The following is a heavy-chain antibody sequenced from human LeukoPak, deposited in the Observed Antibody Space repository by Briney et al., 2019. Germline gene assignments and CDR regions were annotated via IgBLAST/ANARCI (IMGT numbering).Heavy chain of an antibody. CDR3: ARGEAYYDFWSGYLPSIDY. CDR1: GLTFSSYG. CDR2: IRYDGSNK. J-gene: IGHJ4*02. D-gene: IGHD3-3*01. Sequence: GGSLRLSCAASGLTFSSYGMHWVRQAPGKGLEWVAFIRYDGSNKYYADSVKGRFTISRDNSKNTLYLQMNSLRAEDTAVYYCARGEAYYDFWSGYLPSIDYWGQGTLVTVSS. V-gene: IGHV3-30*02.